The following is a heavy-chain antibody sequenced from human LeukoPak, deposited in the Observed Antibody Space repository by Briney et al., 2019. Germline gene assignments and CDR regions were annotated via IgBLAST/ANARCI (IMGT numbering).Heavy chain of an antibody. J-gene: IGHJ4*02. Sequence: GGSLRLSCAASGFTFSSYWMSWVRQAPGKGLEWVANIKQDGSEKYYVDSVKGRFTISRDNAKNSLYLQMNSLRAEDTALYYCAKGSRGSFSYFDYWGQGTLVTVSS. D-gene: IGHD1-26*01. CDR3: AKGSRGSFSYFDY. CDR2: IKQDGSEK. CDR1: GFTFSSYW. V-gene: IGHV3-7*03.